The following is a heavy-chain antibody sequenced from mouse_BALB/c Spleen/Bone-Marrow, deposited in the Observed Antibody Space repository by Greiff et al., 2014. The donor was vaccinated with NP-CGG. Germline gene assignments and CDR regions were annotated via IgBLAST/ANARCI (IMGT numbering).Heavy chain of an antibody. CDR2: IDPANGNT. V-gene: IGHV14-3*02. CDR3: AQGYDWAMDY. D-gene: IGHD2-14*01. Sequence: EVQLQQSGAELVKPGASVKLPCTASGFNIKDTYMHRVKQRPEQGLEWIGRIDPANGNTKYDPKFQGKATITADTSSNTAYLQLNSLTSEDTAVYYCAQGYDWAMDYWGQGTSVTVSS. CDR1: GFNIKDTY. J-gene: IGHJ4*01.